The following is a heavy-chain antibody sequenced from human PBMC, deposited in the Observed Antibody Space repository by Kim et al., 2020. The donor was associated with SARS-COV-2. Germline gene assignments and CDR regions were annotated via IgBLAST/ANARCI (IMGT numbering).Heavy chain of an antibody. J-gene: IGHJ4*02. CDR2: T. V-gene: IGHV1-18*01. CDR3: ARTAKMATIAN. D-gene: IGHD5-12*01. Sequence: TNYAQKLQGRVTMTTDTSTSTAYMELRSLRSDDTAVYYCARTAKMATIANWGQGTLVTVSS.